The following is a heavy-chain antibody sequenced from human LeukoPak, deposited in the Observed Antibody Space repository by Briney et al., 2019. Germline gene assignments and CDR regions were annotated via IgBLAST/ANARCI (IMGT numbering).Heavy chain of an antibody. Sequence: SETLSLTCAVYGGSFSGYYWSWIRQPPGKGLEWIGKINHSGSTNYNPSLKSRVSISVDTSKNQFSLKLSSVTAADTAVYYCARGPGCSGGSCYPRYYYYGMDVWGKGTTVTVSS. V-gene: IGHV4-34*01. CDR3: ARGPGCSGGSCYPRYYYYGMDV. CDR1: GGSFSGYY. J-gene: IGHJ6*04. CDR2: INHSGST. D-gene: IGHD2-15*01.